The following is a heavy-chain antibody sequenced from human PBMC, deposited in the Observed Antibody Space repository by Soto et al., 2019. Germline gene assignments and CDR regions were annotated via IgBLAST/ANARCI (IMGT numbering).Heavy chain of an antibody. D-gene: IGHD3-22*01. Sequence: GGSLRLSCAASGFLFNIYAMNWVRQAPGQGLEWVSSISGDGGTTYYANSVKGRYTISRDNSRNTLYLQLNSLRAEDTAIYYCAKDVYDTSGLYYFDYWGQGTLVTVSS. J-gene: IGHJ4*02. CDR2: ISGDGGTT. CDR3: AKDVYDTSGLYYFDY. V-gene: IGHV3-23*01. CDR1: GFLFNIYA.